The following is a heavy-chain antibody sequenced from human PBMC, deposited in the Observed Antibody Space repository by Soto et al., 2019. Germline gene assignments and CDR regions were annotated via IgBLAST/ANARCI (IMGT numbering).Heavy chain of an antibody. Sequence: PSETLSLTCTVSGGSISSGGYYWSWIRQHPGKGLEWIGYIYYSGSTYHNPSLKSRVTISVDTSKNQFSLKLSSVTAADTAVYYCARDRLGYCSSTSCSRGFDPWGQGTLVTVSS. CDR3: ARDRLGYCSSTSCSRGFDP. D-gene: IGHD2-2*01. CDR1: GGSISSGGYY. J-gene: IGHJ5*02. V-gene: IGHV4-31*03. CDR2: IYYSGST.